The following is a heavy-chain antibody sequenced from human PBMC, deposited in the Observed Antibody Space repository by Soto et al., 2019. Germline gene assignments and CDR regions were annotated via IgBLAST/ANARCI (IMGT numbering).Heavy chain of an antibody. CDR2: ISNSGSSI. CDR3: AKDIVPDGYCSGGSCSGGVRYYYYGMDV. CDR1: GFTLSSYM. D-gene: IGHD2-15*01. J-gene: IGHJ6*02. V-gene: IGHV3-48*04. Sequence: PGGSLRLSCAASGFTLSSYMMNWVRQAPGQGLEWISYISNSGSSIDYADSVKGRFTISRDNAKNSLYPQMNSLRAEDTALYYCAKDIVPDGYCSGGSCSGGVRYYYYGMDVWGQGTTVTVSS.